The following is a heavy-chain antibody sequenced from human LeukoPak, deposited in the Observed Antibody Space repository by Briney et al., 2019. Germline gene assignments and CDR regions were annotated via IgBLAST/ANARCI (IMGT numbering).Heavy chain of an antibody. Sequence: PGGSLRLSCSASGFTFSNYAMHWVRQAPGMGLEYVSDISSNGGITYYADSVKGRFTVSRDNSKNMLYLQMNSLRAEDTAVYYCVKDKYPVVVAATLDYWGQGILVTVSS. J-gene: IGHJ4*02. V-gene: IGHV3-64D*09. CDR2: ISSNGGIT. CDR3: VKDKYPVVVAATLDY. CDR1: GFTFSNYA. D-gene: IGHD2-15*01.